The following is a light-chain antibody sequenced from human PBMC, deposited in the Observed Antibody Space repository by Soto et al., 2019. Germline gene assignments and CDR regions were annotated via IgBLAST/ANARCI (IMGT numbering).Light chain of an antibody. J-gene: IGKJ1*01. CDR2: DAS. CDR3: QQYNSYSSWT. V-gene: IGKV1-5*01. CDR1: QSISSW. Sequence: DIQMTQSPSTLSASVGDRVTITCRASQSISSWLAWYQQKPGKAPKLLIYDASSLESGVPSRFSGSGSGTEFPLTISSLQPDDFATYYCQQYNSYSSWTFGQGNKVEIK.